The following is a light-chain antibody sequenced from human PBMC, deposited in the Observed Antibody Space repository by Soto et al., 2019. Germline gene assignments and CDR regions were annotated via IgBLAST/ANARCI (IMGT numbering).Light chain of an antibody. CDR2: GAS. V-gene: IGKV3-20*01. CDR3: QQYGSSPGT. CDR1: QSVSSSY. J-gene: IGKJ1*01. Sequence: EIVLTQSPGTLSLSPGERATLSCRASQSVSSSYLAWYQQKPGQAPRLLIYGASIRATGIPDRFSGSGSGTDFTLTISRLEPEDFAVYYCQQYGSSPGTFGQGTKVKIK.